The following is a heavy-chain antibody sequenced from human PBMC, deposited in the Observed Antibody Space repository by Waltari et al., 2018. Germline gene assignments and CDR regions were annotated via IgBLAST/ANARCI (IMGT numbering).Heavy chain of an antibody. CDR1: GFTFSSYA. Sequence: EVQLLESGGGLVQPGGSLRLSCAASGFTFSSYAMSWVRQAPGKGLEWVSVIYSGGSSTYYADSVKGRFTISRENSKNTLYLQMNSLRAEDTAVYYCAKERGFDYWGQGTLVTVSS. J-gene: IGHJ4*02. CDR3: AKERGFDY. CDR2: IYSGGSST. V-gene: IGHV3-23*03.